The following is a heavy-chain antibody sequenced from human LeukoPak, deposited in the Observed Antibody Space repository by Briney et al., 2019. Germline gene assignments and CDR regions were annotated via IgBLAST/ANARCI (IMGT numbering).Heavy chain of an antibody. V-gene: IGHV4-61*01. CDR2: IYYSGST. CDR1: GGSISSSSYY. Sequence: SETLSLTCTVSGGSISSSSYYWSWIRQPPGKGLEWIGYIYYSGSTNYNPSLKSRVTISVDTSKNQFSLKLSSVTAADTAVYYCARAEYSSSWYGVWGQGTLVTVSS. J-gene: IGHJ4*02. D-gene: IGHD6-13*01. CDR3: ARAEYSSSWYGV.